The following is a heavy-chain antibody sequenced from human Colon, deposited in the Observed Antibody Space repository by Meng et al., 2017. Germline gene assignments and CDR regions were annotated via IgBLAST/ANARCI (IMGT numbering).Heavy chain of an antibody. V-gene: IGHV1-18*01. CDR1: GYTFTNNG. CDR2: ISAYNGDT. Sequence: ASVKVSCMASGYTFTNNGISWVRQAPGQGLEWMGWISAYNGDTHYAQNLQGRVTMTTDTSTNTAYMELRSLRSDDTAVYYCARDSAIVGAKYYFDDWGQGTRVTGSS. D-gene: IGHD1-26*01. J-gene: IGHJ4*02. CDR3: ARDSAIVGAKYYFDD.